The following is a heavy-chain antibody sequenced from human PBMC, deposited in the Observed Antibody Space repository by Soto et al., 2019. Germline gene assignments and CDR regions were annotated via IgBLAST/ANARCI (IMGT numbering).Heavy chain of an antibody. V-gene: IGHV4-31*03. D-gene: IGHD6-13*01. CDR3: ARVSSSPLNFDY. CDR1: GGSISSGGYY. CDR2: IYYSGST. Sequence: QVQLQESGPGLVKPSQTLSLTCTVSGGSISSGGYYWSWIRQHPGKGLEWIGYIYYSGSTYYNPSLKSRATITVDTSKNQFSLKLSSVTAADTAVYYCARVSSSPLNFDYWGQGTLVTVSS. J-gene: IGHJ4*02.